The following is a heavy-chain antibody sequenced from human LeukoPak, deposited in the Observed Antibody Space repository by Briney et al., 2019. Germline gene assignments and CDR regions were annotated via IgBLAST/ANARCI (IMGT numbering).Heavy chain of an antibody. Sequence: PGGSLRLSCAASGFTVSSNYMGWVRQAPGKGLDWVSVIYSGGTAYYADAVKGRFTISIDSSKNILHLQMDSLTVDDTALYYCARGSSLAAVARGFDYWGQGTLVTVSS. CDR1: GFTVSSNY. V-gene: IGHV3-66*02. D-gene: IGHD6-19*01. CDR3: ARGSSLAAVARGFDY. J-gene: IGHJ4*02. CDR2: IYSGGTA.